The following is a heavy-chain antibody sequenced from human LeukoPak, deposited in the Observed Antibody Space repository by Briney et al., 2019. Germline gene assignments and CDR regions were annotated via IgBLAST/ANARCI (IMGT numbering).Heavy chain of an antibody. D-gene: IGHD7-27*01. CDR1: GFTFFRYY. V-gene: IGHV3-7*03. CDR3: AREIWGPEC. J-gene: IGHJ4*02. Sequence: GGSLRPSCAASGFTFFRYYMIWVRQPPGKGLEWVANIKQDGSDKNYVDSVKGRFTISRDNTKNLVFLQMNSLTGEDTAVYYCAREIWGPECWGQGTLVTVSS. CDR2: IKQDGSDK.